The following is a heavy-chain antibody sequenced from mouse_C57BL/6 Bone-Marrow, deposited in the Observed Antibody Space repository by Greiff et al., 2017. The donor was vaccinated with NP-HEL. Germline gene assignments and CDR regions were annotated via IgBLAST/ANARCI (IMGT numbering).Heavy chain of an antibody. Sequence: QVQLQQPGAELVKPGASVKMSCKASGYTFTSYWITWVKQRPGQGLEWIGDIYPGSGSTNYNEKFKSKATLTVDTSSSTAYMQLSSLTSEDSAVYYCARGATYSNYAFAYWGQGTLVTVSA. D-gene: IGHD2-5*01. V-gene: IGHV1-55*01. CDR2: IYPGSGST. J-gene: IGHJ3*01. CDR3: ARGATYSNYAFAY. CDR1: GYTFTSYW.